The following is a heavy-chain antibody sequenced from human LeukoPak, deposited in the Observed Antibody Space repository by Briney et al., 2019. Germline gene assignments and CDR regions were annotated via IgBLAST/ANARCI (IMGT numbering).Heavy chain of an antibody. D-gene: IGHD3-22*01. CDR3: ARAQGYDSSGYYYDY. J-gene: IGHJ4*02. V-gene: IGHV1-2*02. CDR2: INPNSGGT. Sequence: ASVKVSCKASGYTFTGYYMHWVRQAPGQGLEWMGWINPNSGGTNYAQKFQGRVTMTRDTSISTAYMELSRLRSDDTAVYYCARAQGYDSSGYYYDYWGQGTLVTVSS. CDR1: GYTFTGYY.